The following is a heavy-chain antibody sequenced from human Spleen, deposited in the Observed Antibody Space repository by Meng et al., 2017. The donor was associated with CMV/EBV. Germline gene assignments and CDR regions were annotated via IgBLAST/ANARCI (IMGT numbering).Heavy chain of an antibody. V-gene: IGHV4-31*03. D-gene: IGHD3-16*01. CDR1: GGSISSGGYY. CDR2: IDYSGST. J-gene: IGHJ4*02. CDR3: ARDRVWGLDY. Sequence: CTVSGGSISSGGYYWSWIRQHPGKGLEWIGHIDYSGSTYYNPSLKSRLIVSVDTSKNQFSLKLSSMTAADTAVYYCARDRVWGLDYWGQGTLVTVSS.